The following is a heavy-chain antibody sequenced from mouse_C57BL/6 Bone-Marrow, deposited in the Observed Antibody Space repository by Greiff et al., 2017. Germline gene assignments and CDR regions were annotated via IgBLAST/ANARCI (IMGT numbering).Heavy chain of an antibody. Sequence: VQLQQSGAELVRPAASVKLSCTASGFNIKDDYMHWVKQRPEQGLEWIGWIDPENGDTEYASKFQGKATITADTSSNTAYLQLSSLTSADTAVYYCTTGDYDGFAYWGQGTLVTVSA. D-gene: IGHD2-4*01. J-gene: IGHJ3*01. CDR2: IDPENGDT. V-gene: IGHV14-4*01. CDR1: GFNIKDDY. CDR3: TTGDYDGFAY.